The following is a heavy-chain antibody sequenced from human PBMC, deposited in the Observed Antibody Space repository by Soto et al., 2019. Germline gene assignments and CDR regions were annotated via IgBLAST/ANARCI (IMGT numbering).Heavy chain of an antibody. J-gene: IGHJ6*02. Sequence: GGSLRLSCAASGFTFSSYGMHWVRQAPGKXLEWVAVISYDGSNKYYADSVKGRFTISRDNSKNTLYLQMNSLRAEDTAVYYCAKAALTMVRGVIITGMDVWGQGTTVTGSS. CDR3: AKAALTMVRGVIITGMDV. D-gene: IGHD3-10*01. CDR2: ISYDGSNK. CDR1: GFTFSSYG. V-gene: IGHV3-30*18.